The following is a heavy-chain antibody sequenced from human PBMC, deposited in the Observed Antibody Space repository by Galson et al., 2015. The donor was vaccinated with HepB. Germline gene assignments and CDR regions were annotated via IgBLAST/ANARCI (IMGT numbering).Heavy chain of an antibody. V-gene: IGHV1-46*01. J-gene: IGHJ5*02. Sequence: SVKVSCKASGYTFTSYYMHWVRQAPGQGLEWMGIINPSGGSTSYAQKFQGRVTMTRDTSTSTVYMELSSLRSEDTAVYYCARGLQSHKGGNWFDPWGQGTLVTVSS. CDR1: GYTFTSYY. D-gene: IGHD4-11*01. CDR2: INPSGGST. CDR3: ARGLQSHKGGNWFDP.